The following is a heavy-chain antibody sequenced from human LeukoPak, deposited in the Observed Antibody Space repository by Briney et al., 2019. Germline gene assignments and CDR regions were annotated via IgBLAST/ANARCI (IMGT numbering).Heavy chain of an antibody. D-gene: IGHD4-23*01. CDR1: GYTFTSYY. CDR2: INPSGGST. CDR3: ARGRVTVVSSHYFDS. J-gene: IGHJ4*02. V-gene: IGHV1-46*01. Sequence: ASVKVSCKASGYTFTSYYMHWVRQAPGQGLEWMGIINPSGGSTSYAQKFQGRVTMTRDTSITTAYMDLSRLRSDDTALYFCARGRVTVVSSHYFDSWGQGTLVTVSS.